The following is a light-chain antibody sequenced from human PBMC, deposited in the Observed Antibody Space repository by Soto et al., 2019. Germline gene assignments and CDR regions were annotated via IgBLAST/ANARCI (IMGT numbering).Light chain of an antibody. V-gene: IGKV3-20*01. CDR3: QQYGTSPRP. J-gene: IGKJ1*01. CDR1: QGVGSSY. CDR2: GAS. Sequence: ERVLTKNTGPLSLSPGERATLSCRASQGVGSSYLAWYQQKPGQAPRLLIYGASSRATGIPDRFSGSGSGTDFTLTISILEPEDFTVYYCQQYGTSPRPFGEGTMVDI.